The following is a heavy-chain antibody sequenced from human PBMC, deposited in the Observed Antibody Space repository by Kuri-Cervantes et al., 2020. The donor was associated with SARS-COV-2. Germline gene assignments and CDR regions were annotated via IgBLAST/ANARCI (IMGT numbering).Heavy chain of an antibody. Sequence: GESLKISCAASGFTFSSYAMHWVRQAPGKGLEWVAVISYDGSNKYYADSVKGRFTISRDNSKNTLYLQRNSLRAEDTAVYYCASRTVTTGYYYGMDVWGQGTTVTVSS. CDR2: ISYDGSNK. CDR1: GFTFSSYA. V-gene: IGHV3-30-3*01. J-gene: IGHJ6*02. CDR3: ASRTVTTGYYYGMDV. D-gene: IGHD4-11*01.